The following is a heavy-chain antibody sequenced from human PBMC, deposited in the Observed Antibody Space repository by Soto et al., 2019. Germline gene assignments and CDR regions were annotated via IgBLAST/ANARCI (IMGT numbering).Heavy chain of an antibody. D-gene: IGHD6-6*01. CDR3: ASRSGDSSSSGGGGYFDY. CDR1: GGTFSSYA. CDR2: IIPIFGTA. Sequence: QVQLVQSGAEVKKPGSSVKVSCKASGGTFSSYAISWVRQAPGQGLEWMGGIIPIFGTANYAQKFQGRVTITADESTNTAYMELSKLRSEDRAVYYAASRSGDSSSSGGGGYFDYWGQGTLVTVSS. J-gene: IGHJ4*02. V-gene: IGHV1-69*01.